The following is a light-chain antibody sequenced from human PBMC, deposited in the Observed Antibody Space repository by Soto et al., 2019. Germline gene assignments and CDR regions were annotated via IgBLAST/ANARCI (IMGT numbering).Light chain of an antibody. J-gene: IGLJ2*01. Sequence: QSVLTQPPSASGTPGQRVTISCSGSNSNIGSKYVYWYQQLPGTAPKLLMYRNNQRPSGVPDRFSGSKSGTSASPASRGLWADDAADYYAAAWDGSLGRPAFGGGTKLTVL. V-gene: IGLV1-47*03. CDR3: AAWDGSLGRPA. CDR2: RNN. CDR1: NSNIGSKY.